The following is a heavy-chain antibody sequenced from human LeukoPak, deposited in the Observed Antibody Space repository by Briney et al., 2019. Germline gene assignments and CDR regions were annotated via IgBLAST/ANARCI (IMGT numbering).Heavy chain of an antibody. J-gene: IGHJ4*02. D-gene: IGHD4-11*01. CDR1: GYSISSGYY. CDR2: IYHSGST. Sequence: SETLSLTCAVSGYSISSGYYWGWIRQPPGKGLGWIGSIYHSGSTYYNPSLKSRVTISVDTSKNQFSLKLSSVTAADTAVYYCARHDYLDRPGREYYFDYWGQGTLVTVSS. V-gene: IGHV4-38-2*01. CDR3: ARHDYLDRPGREYYFDY.